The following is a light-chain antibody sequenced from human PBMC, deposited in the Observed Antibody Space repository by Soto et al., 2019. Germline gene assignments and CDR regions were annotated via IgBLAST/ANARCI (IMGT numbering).Light chain of an antibody. J-gene: IGKJ5*01. V-gene: IGKV1-5*01. CDR2: DAS. Sequence: DIQLTQPPSTLSASVGDEVTITCRASQTISRWLAWYQQKPGRAPKLLIYDASTLESGVPSRFSGSGSETEFTLTISRLQTDDFATYFCHSRAFGQGTRLE. CDR1: QTISRW. CDR3: HSRA.